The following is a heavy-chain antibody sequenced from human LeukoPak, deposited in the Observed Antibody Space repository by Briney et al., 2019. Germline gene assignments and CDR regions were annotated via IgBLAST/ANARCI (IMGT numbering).Heavy chain of an antibody. D-gene: IGHD4-11*01. CDR2: ISSSSSTI. J-gene: IGHJ5*02. CDR3: ASAQGPLTVSNWFDP. V-gene: IGHV3-48*04. Sequence: PGGSLRLSCAASGLTFSSYSMNWVRQAPGKGLEWVSYISSSSSTIYYADSVKGRFTISRDNAKNSLYLQMNSLRAEDTAVYYCASAQGPLTVSNWFDPWGQGTLVTVSS. CDR1: GLTFSSYS.